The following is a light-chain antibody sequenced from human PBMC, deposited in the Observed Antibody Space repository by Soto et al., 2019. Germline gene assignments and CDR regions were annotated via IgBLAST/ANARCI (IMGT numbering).Light chain of an antibody. V-gene: IGKV3-20*01. Sequence: EIVLTQSPGTLSLSPGERATLSCVASQSTSGSYLAWDQQKPGQPPRLLIYGASSSHTDIPDSFSRSGSGADFTLAISGRQPEDFAVYYCQQYCTWITCGQGTGLEIK. CDR2: GAS. CDR3: QQYCTWIT. CDR1: QSTSGSY. J-gene: IGKJ5*01.